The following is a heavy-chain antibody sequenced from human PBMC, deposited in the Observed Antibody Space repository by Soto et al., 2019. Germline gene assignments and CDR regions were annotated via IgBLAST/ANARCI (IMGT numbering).Heavy chain of an antibody. CDR1: GFTFSSYG. Sequence: QVQLVESGGGVVQPGRSLRLSCAASGFTFSSYGMHWVRQAPGKGLEWVAVIWYDGSKKYYADSVKGRFTISRDNSKKTQYLQMNSLRAEDRAVYYCAIDALADVVEIAANRCYYYGMDVWGQGTTVTVSS. J-gene: IGHJ6*02. CDR3: AIDALADVVEIAANRCYYYGMDV. D-gene: IGHD2-15*01. V-gene: IGHV3-33*01. CDR2: IWYDGSKK.